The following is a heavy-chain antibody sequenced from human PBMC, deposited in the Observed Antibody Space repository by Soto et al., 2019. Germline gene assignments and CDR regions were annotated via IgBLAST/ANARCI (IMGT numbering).Heavy chain of an antibody. D-gene: IGHD6-19*01. CDR3: ARRVGYSSGWYRNWFDP. CDR2: IYPGDSNT. Sequence: GESLKISCKGSGYSFTTYWIAWVRQMPGKGLEWMGIIYPGDSNTRYSPSFQGQVTISADKSISTAYLQWSSLKASDTAMYYCARRVGYSSGWYRNWFDPWGQGTLVTVSS. CDR1: GYSFTTYW. V-gene: IGHV5-51*01. J-gene: IGHJ5*02.